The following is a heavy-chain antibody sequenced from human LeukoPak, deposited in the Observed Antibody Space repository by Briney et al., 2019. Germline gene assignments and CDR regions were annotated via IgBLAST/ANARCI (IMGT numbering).Heavy chain of an antibody. V-gene: IGHV4-59*01. CDR1: GGSLSNFY. D-gene: IGHD3-10*01. CDR2: IYYSGGT. Sequence: SETLSLTCTVSGGSLSNFYWSWIRQPPGKGLEWIGYIYYSGGTYYNPSLKSRVTISVDTSKSQFFLKLSSVTAADAALYYCARDRWFGESHYFDYWGQGTLVTVSS. CDR3: ARDRWFGESHYFDY. J-gene: IGHJ4*02.